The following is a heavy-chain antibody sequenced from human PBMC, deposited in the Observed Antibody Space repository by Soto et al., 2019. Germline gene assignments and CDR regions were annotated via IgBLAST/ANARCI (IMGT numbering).Heavy chain of an antibody. CDR3: ARCKQKVMHCAVDV. CDR2: INYDGSNK. Sequence: QVHLVESGGGAVQPGRSLRVSCGASGFIFSSYGMHWVRQAPGKGLEWVAFINYDGSNKFYGDSVKGRFTISRDNSKNTLYLQMSRLRGEDTGVYYCARCKQKVMHCAVDVWGQGATVTVTS. V-gene: IGHV3-33*01. J-gene: IGHJ6*02. CDR1: GFIFSSYG. D-gene: IGHD2-21*01.